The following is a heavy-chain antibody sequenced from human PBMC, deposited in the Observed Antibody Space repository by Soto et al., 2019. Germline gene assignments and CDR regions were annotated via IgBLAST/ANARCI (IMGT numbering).Heavy chain of an antibody. Sequence: SGPTREPTQTLTLTCSFSGFSLNTRGVGVGWVRQPPGKALEWLALFCWNNDRRYSPSLKSRLTIAKDTSKNQVVLTMTNMDPVDTATYYCAHSAPLYDILTGYYKGYFDSWGQGTLVTVSS. J-gene: IGHJ4*02. V-gene: IGHV2-5*01. D-gene: IGHD3-9*01. CDR3: AHSAPLYDILTGYYKGYFDS. CDR2: FCWNNDR. CDR1: GFSLNTRGVG.